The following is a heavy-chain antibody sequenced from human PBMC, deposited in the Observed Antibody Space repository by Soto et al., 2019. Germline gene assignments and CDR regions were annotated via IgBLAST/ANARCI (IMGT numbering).Heavy chain of an antibody. CDR1: GASSSSDNFY. J-gene: IGHJ4*02. CDR2: IYYSGSS. Sequence: PSETLSLTCSVSGASSSSDNFYWSWIRQQPGKGLEWIGYIYYSGSSDYDPSLKSRVTISLNTSKNQFSLKLSSVTAADTAVYYCAREDCSSNSCYFDYWGQGTLVTSPQ. D-gene: IGHD2-2*01. CDR3: AREDCSSNSCYFDY. V-gene: IGHV4-31*03.